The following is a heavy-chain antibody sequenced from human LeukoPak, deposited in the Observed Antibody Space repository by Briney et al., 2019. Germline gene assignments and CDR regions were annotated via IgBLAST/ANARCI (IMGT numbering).Heavy chain of an antibody. CDR1: GGSISSSSYY. D-gene: IGHD1-7*01. J-gene: IGHJ4*02. CDR2: IYYSGST. Sequence: SETLCLTCTVSGGSISSSSYYWGWIRQPPGKGLEWIGSIYYSGSTYYNPSLKSRVTISVDTSKNQFSLKLSSVTAADTAVYYCARRWNSAFDYWGQGTLVTVSS. V-gene: IGHV4-39*01. CDR3: ARRWNSAFDY.